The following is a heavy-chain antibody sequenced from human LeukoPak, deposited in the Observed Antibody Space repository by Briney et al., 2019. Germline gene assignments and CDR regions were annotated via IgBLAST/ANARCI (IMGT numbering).Heavy chain of an antibody. CDR2: IYTGDNT. J-gene: IGHJ6*03. Sequence: ETLSLTCAVYGGSFSGYYWSWVRQAPGKGLEWVSIIYTGDNTFYADSVKGRFTISRDNSKNTLYLQMNSLRAEDTAVYYCARCEVRSQWRGRNYYYMDVWGKGTTVTISS. V-gene: IGHV3-66*01. CDR3: ARCEVRSQWRGRNYYYMDV. CDR1: GGSFSGYY. D-gene: IGHD6-19*01.